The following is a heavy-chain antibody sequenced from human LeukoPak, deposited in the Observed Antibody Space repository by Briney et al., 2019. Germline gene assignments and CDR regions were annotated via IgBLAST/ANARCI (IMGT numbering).Heavy chain of an antibody. CDR2: ISSSGSTI. D-gene: IGHD4-17*01. J-gene: IGHJ6*03. Sequence: GGSLRLSCAASGSTFSSYEMNWVRQAPGKGLEWVSCISSSGSTIYYADSVKGRFTISRDNAKNSLYLQMNILRAEDKAVYYCARDASSDYGDYYYYMDVWGKGTTVTVSS. CDR3: ARDASSDYGDYYYYMDV. V-gene: IGHV3-48*03. CDR1: GSTFSSYE.